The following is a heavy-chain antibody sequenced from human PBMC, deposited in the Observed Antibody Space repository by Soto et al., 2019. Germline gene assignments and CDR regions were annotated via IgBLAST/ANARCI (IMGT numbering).Heavy chain of an antibody. CDR2: ISYDGSNK. V-gene: IGHV3-30*18. CDR3: AKGGYCISTSCYLDY. CDR1: GFTFSSYG. J-gene: IGHJ4*02. Sequence: PGWSLRLSCAASGFTFSSYGMHWVRQAPGKGLEWVAVISYDGSNKYYADSVKGRFTISRDNSKNTLYLQMNSLRAEDTAVYYCAKGGYCISTSCYLDYWGQGTLVTVSS. D-gene: IGHD2-2*01.